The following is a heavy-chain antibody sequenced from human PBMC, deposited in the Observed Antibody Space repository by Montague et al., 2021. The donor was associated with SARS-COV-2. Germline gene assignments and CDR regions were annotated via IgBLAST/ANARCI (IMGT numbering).Heavy chain of an antibody. Sequence: SLRLSCAASGFTFRNHAIHWVRQAPGKGLEWLAQIWINGYNKFYVDSVQGRFTISRDNSKNTLYLRMNSLRAEDTAVYYCAKAHYYDSSGYYFWGQGTLVTVSS. J-gene: IGHJ4*02. V-gene: IGHV3-33*06. D-gene: IGHD3-22*01. CDR3: AKAHYYDSSGYYF. CDR2: IWINGYNK. CDR1: GFTFRNHA.